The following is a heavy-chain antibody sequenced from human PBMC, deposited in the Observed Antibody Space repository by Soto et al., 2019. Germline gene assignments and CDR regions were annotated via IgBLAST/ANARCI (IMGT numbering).Heavy chain of an antibody. CDR2: IYWDDDK. CDR1: GFSLTTSGVG. CDR3: AHRVLRTVFGLVTTTAIYFDF. D-gene: IGHD3-3*01. V-gene: IGHV2-5*02. J-gene: IGHJ4*02. Sequence: QITLNESGPTVVRPTETLTLTCRFSGFSLTTSGVGVGWIRQSPGKAPEWLALIYWDDDKRYSASLKSRLTITKDTSKNQAVLTVSHLEPTETATYYCAHRVLRTVFGLVTTTAIYFDFWGQGTPVAVSS.